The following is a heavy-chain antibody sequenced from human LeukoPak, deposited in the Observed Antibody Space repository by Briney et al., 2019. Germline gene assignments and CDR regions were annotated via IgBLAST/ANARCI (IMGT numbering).Heavy chain of an antibody. J-gene: IGHJ4*02. CDR1: GGSISSSY. V-gene: IGHV4-59*01. Sequence: SETLSLTCTVSGGSISSSYWSWIRQPPGKGLEWIGYISDSGSTNYNPSLKSRVTISVDTSKNQLFLKLRFVTTADTAVYYCATNSSWFDYWGQGTLVTVSS. D-gene: IGHD6-13*01. CDR2: ISDSGST. CDR3: ATNSSWFDY.